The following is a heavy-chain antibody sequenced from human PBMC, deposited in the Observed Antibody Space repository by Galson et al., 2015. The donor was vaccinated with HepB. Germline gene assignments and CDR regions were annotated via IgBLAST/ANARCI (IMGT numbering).Heavy chain of an antibody. D-gene: IGHD6-6*01. CDR2: ISSSSSTTI. Sequence: SLRLSCAASGFTFNSYSMNWVRQAPGKGLEWLSYISSSSSTTIYYADSVKGRFTISRDNAKNSLYLQMNSLRAEDTAVYYCARERGSKFSHLYYFDYWGRGTLVTVSS. CDR3: ARERGSKFSHLYYFDY. V-gene: IGHV3-48*04. CDR1: GFTFNSYS. J-gene: IGHJ4*02.